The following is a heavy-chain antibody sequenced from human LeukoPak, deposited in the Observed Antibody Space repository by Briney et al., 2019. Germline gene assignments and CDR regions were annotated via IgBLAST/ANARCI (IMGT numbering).Heavy chain of an antibody. Sequence: SETLSLTCSVSGGSIRSYFWSWIRQSAGRGLEHIGRIYSTGSTNYSPSLKSRVSMSVDTSKNQFSLTLRPVTAADTAIYYCARAGYTSTWTFDYWGQGILVTVSS. CDR2: IYSTGST. D-gene: IGHD6-13*01. V-gene: IGHV4-4*07. CDR1: GGSIRSYF. J-gene: IGHJ4*02. CDR3: ARAGYTSTWTFDY.